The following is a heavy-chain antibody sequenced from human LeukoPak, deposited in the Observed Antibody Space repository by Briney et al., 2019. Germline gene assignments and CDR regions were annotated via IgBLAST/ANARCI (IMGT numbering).Heavy chain of an antibody. CDR2: IYYSGST. CDR1: GGSISSYY. J-gene: IGHJ4*02. CDR3: TKNGDYCLDS. V-gene: IGHV4-59*12. D-gene: IGHD3-3*01. Sequence: PSETLSLTCTVSGGSISSYYWSWIRQPPGKGLEWIGYIYYSGSTDYNPSLKSRVTMSVDTSKNQFSLKLSSVTAADTAVYYCTKNGDYCLDSWGQGNLVTVSS.